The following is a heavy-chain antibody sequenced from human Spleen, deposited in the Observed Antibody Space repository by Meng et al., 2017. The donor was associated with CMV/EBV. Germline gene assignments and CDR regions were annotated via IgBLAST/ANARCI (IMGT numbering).Heavy chain of an antibody. Sequence: GESLKISCAVSGFTVSTNYMSWVRQAPGKGLEWVSGINWNGGSTGYADSVKGRFTISRDNAKNSLYLQMNSLRAEDTALYYCAREPIICSSTSCYKAFDIWGQGTMVTVSS. D-gene: IGHD2-2*02. CDR1: GFTVSTNY. J-gene: IGHJ3*02. V-gene: IGHV3-20*04. CDR2: INWNGGST. CDR3: AREPIICSSTSCYKAFDI.